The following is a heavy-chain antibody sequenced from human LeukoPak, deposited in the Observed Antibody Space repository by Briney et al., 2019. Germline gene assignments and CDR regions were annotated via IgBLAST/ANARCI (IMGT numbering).Heavy chain of an antibody. Sequence: GGSLRLSCAASGFTFSSYGMHWVRQAPGTGLEWVAVVSYDGSKYYADSVKGRFTISRDNSKNTLYLQMSSLRAEDTAVYYCAKDLNRVSPDYWGQGTLVTVSS. J-gene: IGHJ4*02. CDR1: GFTFSSYG. D-gene: IGHD2/OR15-2a*01. CDR2: VSYDGSK. CDR3: AKDLNRVSPDY. V-gene: IGHV3-30*18.